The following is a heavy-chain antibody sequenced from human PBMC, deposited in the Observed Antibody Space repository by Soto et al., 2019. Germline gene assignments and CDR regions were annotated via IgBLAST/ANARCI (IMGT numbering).Heavy chain of an antibody. D-gene: IGHD3-10*01. CDR1: GFSLSTSGVG. J-gene: IGHJ3*02. Sequence: QITLKESGPTLVKPTQTLTLTCTFSGFSLSTSGVGVGWIRQPPGKALEWLALIYWDDDKRYSPSLKSRLTIPKDTAKNQVVLTMTNMDPVDTATYYCAHRRSMVHAFDIWGQGTMVTVSS. CDR3: AHRRSMVHAFDI. CDR2: IYWDDDK. V-gene: IGHV2-5*02.